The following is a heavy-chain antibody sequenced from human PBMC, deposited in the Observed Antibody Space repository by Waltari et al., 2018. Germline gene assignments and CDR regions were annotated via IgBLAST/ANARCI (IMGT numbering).Heavy chain of an antibody. Sequence: QVTLKESGPVLVKPTETLTLTCTVSGFSLSNARMGVSWIRQPPGKDLEWLAHIFSNDEKSYSTSLKSRLTISKDTSKSQVVLTMTKMDPVDTATYYCARIRTMVRGVPFDYWGQGTLVTVSS. CDR3: ARIRTMVRGVPFDY. CDR1: GFSLSNARMG. V-gene: IGHV2-26*01. D-gene: IGHD3-10*01. CDR2: IFSNDEK. J-gene: IGHJ4*02.